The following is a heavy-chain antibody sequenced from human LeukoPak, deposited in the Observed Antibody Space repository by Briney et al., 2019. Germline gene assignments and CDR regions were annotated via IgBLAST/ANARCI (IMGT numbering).Heavy chain of an antibody. Sequence: GGSLRLSCAASGFSFSSCAMSWVRQAPGKGLEWVGHVKSKTDGGTTDYAAPVKGRFTISRDDSQNTLYLQMNSLKTEDTAVYYCTTDLGITMVRGVIGDAFDIWGQGTMVTVSS. J-gene: IGHJ3*02. CDR1: GFSFSSCA. V-gene: IGHV3-15*01. CDR2: VKSKTDGGTT. CDR3: TTDLGITMVRGVIGDAFDI. D-gene: IGHD3-10*01.